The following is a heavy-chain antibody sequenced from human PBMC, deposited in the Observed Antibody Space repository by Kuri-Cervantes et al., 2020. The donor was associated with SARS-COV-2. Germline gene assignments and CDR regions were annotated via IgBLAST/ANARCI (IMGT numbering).Heavy chain of an antibody. CDR3: ARDKDFWSGYQDAFDI. V-gene: IGHV3-23*01. CDR2: ISGSGGST. Sequence: GGSLRLSCAASGFTFSSYAMSWVRQAPGKGLEWVSAISGSGGSTYYADSVKGRFTISRDNAKNSLYLQMNSLRAEDTAVYYCARDKDFWSGYQDAFDIWGQGTMVTVSS. D-gene: IGHD3-3*01. CDR1: GFTFSSYA. J-gene: IGHJ3*02.